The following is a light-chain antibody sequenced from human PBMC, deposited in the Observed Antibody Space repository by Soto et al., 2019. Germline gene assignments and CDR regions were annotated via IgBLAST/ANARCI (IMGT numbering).Light chain of an antibody. CDR3: QQRRSWPPPIT. V-gene: IGKV3-11*01. Sequence: EIVLTQSPATLSLSPGERATLSCRASQSVITYLAWYQQRPGQAPRLLIYDASYRATDIPPRFSGSGSGTDFTLSISSLEPEDVAVYYFQQRRSWPPPITFGQGTRLDIK. J-gene: IGKJ5*01. CDR1: QSVITY. CDR2: DAS.